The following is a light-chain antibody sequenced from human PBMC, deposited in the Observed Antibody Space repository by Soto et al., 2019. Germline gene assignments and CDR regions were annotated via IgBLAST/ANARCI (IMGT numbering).Light chain of an antibody. CDR1: QPIGTS. J-gene: IGKJ1*01. CDR3: QQGYTTRWT. V-gene: IGKV1-39*01. CDR2: AAS. Sequence: IQMTQSPSTLSASVGDTVTVTCRASQPIGTSLHWYQQKPGKAPKVLISAASRLQSGVPSRFSGSGSGTHFALTISNLQPEDFATYYCQQGYTTRWTFGQGTKVDIK.